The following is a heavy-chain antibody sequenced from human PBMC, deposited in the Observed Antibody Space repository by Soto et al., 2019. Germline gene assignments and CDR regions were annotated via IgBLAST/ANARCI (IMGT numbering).Heavy chain of an antibody. Sequence: LRLSCNCSGFRFSEHAMTWVRQAPGKGLEWVGFIRNTPYGWTTDYAASVRGRFTISRDDSASIAYLQMNSLKTEDSGLYYCSRGSFGYYGPWGPGTLVTVSS. D-gene: IGHD2-2*03. CDR2: IRNTPYGWTT. CDR1: GFRFSEHA. J-gene: IGHJ5*02. CDR3: SRGSFGYYGP. V-gene: IGHV3-49*04.